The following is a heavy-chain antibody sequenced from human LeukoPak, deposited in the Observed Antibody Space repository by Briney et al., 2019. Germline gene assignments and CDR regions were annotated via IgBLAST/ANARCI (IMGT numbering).Heavy chain of an antibody. CDR2: INYSGST. CDR1: GGSITSRSNY. D-gene: IGHD3-3*01. V-gene: IGHV4-39*07. J-gene: IGHJ4*02. CDR3: ARELNKVLRFLEWSGPRFDY. Sequence: SETLSLTCTVSGGSITSRSNYCGWIRQPPGKWLEWIGSINYSGSTTYNPSLSSRVTISVDTSKNLFSLKLSSVTAADTAVYYCARELNKVLRFLEWSGPRFDYWGQGTLVTVSS.